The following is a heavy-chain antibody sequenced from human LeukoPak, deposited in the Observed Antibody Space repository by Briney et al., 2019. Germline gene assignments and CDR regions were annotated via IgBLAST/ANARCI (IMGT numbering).Heavy chain of an antibody. Sequence: GGSLRLSCAASGLTFNSYEMNWVRQAPGKGLEWVSYISSSGSTIYYADSVKGRFTISRDNAKNSLYLQMNSLRAEDTAVYYCARDRRYCSGGSCYFPPRWGQGTLVTVSS. CDR3: ARDRRYCSGGSCYFPPR. V-gene: IGHV3-48*03. CDR1: GLTFNSYE. D-gene: IGHD2-15*01. CDR2: ISSSGSTI. J-gene: IGHJ4*02.